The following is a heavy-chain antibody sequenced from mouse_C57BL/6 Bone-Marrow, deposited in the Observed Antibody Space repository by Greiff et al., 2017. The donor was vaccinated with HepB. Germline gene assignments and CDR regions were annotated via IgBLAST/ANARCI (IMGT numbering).Heavy chain of an antibody. J-gene: IGHJ2*01. CDR2: INPNNGGT. CDR3: ARLLYYYGSSYHSDY. D-gene: IGHD1-1*01. V-gene: IGHV1-22*01. Sequence: VQLKESGPELVKPGASVKMSCKASGYTFTDYNMHWVKQSHGKSLEWIGYINPNNGGTSYNQKFKGKATLTVNKSSSTAYMELRSLTSEDSAVYYCARLLYYYGSSYHSDYWGQGTTLTVSS. CDR1: GYTFTDYN.